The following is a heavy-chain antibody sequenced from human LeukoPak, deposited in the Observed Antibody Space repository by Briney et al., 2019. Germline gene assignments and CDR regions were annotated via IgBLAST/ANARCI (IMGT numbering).Heavy chain of an antibody. Sequence: PGGSLRLSCAASGFTFSSYSMKWVRQAPGKGLEWVSSISSSSSYIYYADSVKGRFTISRDNAKNSLYPQMNSLRAEDTAVYYCARTYYYDGSGPDYWGQGTLVTVSS. V-gene: IGHV3-21*01. CDR2: ISSSSSYI. D-gene: IGHD3-22*01. CDR1: GFTFSSYS. CDR3: ARTYYYDGSGPDY. J-gene: IGHJ4*02.